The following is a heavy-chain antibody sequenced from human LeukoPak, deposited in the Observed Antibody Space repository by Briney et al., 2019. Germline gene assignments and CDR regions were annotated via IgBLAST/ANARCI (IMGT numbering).Heavy chain of an antibody. CDR1: GFTFSSYW. J-gene: IGHJ4*02. Sequence: PGGSLRLSCAASGFTFSSYWMHWVRQAPGKGLVWVSHIKSDGSSTNYADSVKGRFTISRDNAKNTLYLQMNSLRAEDTAVYYCAREGYYYDSSGYPYYYFDYWGQGTLVTAPS. V-gene: IGHV3-74*01. CDR2: IKSDGSST. D-gene: IGHD3-22*01. CDR3: AREGYYYDSSGYPYYYFDY.